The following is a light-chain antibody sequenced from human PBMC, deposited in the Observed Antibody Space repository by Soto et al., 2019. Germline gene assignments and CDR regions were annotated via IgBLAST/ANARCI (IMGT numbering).Light chain of an antibody. Sequence: EIVLTQFPGTLSLSPGDRATISCRASQSVSNTYLAWYQQKPGQAPRLVISGASTRATGIPDRFSGSGFGTDFSLTISSLEPEDFAVYYCQQRSNWQVTFGQGTRLEIK. J-gene: IGKJ5*01. CDR2: GAS. CDR1: QSVSNTY. CDR3: QQRSNWQVT. V-gene: IGKV3D-20*02.